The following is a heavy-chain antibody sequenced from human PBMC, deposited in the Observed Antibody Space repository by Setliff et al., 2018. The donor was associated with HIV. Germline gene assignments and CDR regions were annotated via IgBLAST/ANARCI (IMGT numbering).Heavy chain of an antibody. J-gene: IGHJ4*02. CDR3: ARAPPYKWEPSQDC. D-gene: IGHD1-26*01. CDR1: GGSISSGDYY. V-gene: IGHV4-30-4*08. CDR2: IYYSGST. Sequence: PSETLSLTCTVSGGSISSGDYYWSWIRQPPGKGLEWIGYIYYSGSTYYNPSLKSRDTISVDTSKNQFSLKLSSVTAADTAVYYCARAPPYKWEPSQDCWGQGTLVTVSS.